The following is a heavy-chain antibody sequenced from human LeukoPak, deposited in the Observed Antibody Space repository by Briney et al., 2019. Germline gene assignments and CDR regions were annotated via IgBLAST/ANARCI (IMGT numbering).Heavy chain of an antibody. CDR2: ISGRGSST. V-gene: IGHV3-23*01. CDR1: GFSFSSYA. CDR3: AKGGGYEAQYYYYYLDV. J-gene: IGHJ6*03. Sequence: GGSLRLSCAASGFSFSSYAMTWVRQAPGQGLEWVSVISGRGSSTYYADSVKGRFTVSRDNSKNTLYLQMKSLRAEDTAVYYCAKGGGYEAQYYYYYLDVWGKGTTATISS. D-gene: IGHD5-12*01.